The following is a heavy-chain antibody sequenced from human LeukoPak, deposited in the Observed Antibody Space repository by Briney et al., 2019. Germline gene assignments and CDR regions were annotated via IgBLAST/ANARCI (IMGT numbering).Heavy chain of an antibody. CDR3: ASLIVVVTAIRDDAFDI. D-gene: IGHD2-21*02. Sequence: GGSLRLSCAASGFTFSSYEMTWVRQAPGKGLEWVSYISSSGSTIYYTDSVKGRFTISRDNAKNSLYLQMNSLRAEDTAVYYCASLIVVVTAIRDDAFDIRGQGTMVTVSS. CDR2: ISSSGSTI. J-gene: IGHJ3*02. CDR1: GFTFSSYE. V-gene: IGHV3-48*03.